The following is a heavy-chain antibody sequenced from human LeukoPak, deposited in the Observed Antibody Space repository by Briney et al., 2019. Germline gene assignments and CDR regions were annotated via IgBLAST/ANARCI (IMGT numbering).Heavy chain of an antibody. J-gene: IGHJ4*02. Sequence: GGSLRLSRAATGFTFSSYGMSWVRQAPGKGLEWVSGSGANTYYADSVKGRFTISRDNSKNTLYLHMNSLRADDTAVYYCAKDHSGKAPAGDFFDYWGQGTLVIVSS. CDR1: GFTFSSYG. CDR2: SGANT. CDR3: AKDHSGKAPAGDFFDY. D-gene: IGHD6-13*01. V-gene: IGHV3-23*01.